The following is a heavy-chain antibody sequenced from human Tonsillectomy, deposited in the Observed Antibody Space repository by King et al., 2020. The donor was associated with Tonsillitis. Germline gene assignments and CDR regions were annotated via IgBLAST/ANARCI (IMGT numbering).Heavy chain of an antibody. Sequence: QLQESGSGLVKPSETLSLTCAVSGGSISSGDYSWSWIRQPPGKGLEWIGYIYHSGSTYYNPSLKSRVTISVDRSKNQFSLKLSSVTAADTAVYYCAREDGSGSFHWFDPWGQGTLVTVSS. CDR2: IYHSGST. V-gene: IGHV4-30-2*01. J-gene: IGHJ5*02. D-gene: IGHD3-10*01. CDR1: GGSISSGDYS. CDR3: AREDGSGSFHWFDP.